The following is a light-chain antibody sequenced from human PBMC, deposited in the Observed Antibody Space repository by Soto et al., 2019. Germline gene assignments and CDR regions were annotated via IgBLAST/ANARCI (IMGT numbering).Light chain of an antibody. V-gene: IGKV3-20*01. CDR2: DAS. Sequence: EIVLTQSPGTLSLSPGERATLSCRASQSVKSNYLAWYQQKPGQAPRLLIFDASSRATGIPDRFIGSGSGTDFTLTISRLDPADFAVYYCQQYGGSLTFSGGTQVEIK. CDR3: QQYGGSLT. CDR1: QSVKSNY. J-gene: IGKJ4*01.